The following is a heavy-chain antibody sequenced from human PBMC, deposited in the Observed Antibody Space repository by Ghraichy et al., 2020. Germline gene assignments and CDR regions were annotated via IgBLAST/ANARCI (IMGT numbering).Heavy chain of an antibody. Sequence: ESLNISCAVYGGSFSGYYWSWIRHPTGTGLEWIGEINQSGSTTYSPSLKSRVSISIDTSKNQFSLRLSSVTAADTAVYYCVRRSRRGAHLGGPTSNWFDPWGQGTLVTVSS. CDR2: INQSGST. D-gene: IGHD1-26*01. CDR1: GGSFSGYY. J-gene: IGHJ5*02. CDR3: VRRSRRGAHLGGPTSNWFDP. V-gene: IGHV4-34*01.